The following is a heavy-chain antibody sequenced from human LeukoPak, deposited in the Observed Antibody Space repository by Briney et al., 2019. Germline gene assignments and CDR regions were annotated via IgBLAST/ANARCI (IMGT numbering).Heavy chain of an antibody. J-gene: IGHJ4*02. CDR2: ISGSGGST. CDR3: AKDRPCINDVCHGDFDY. D-gene: IGHD2-8*01. V-gene: IGHV3-23*01. Sequence: PGGSLRLSCAASGFIFSSYAMSWVRQAPGKGLEWVSTISGSGGSTYCADSVKGRFTISRDNSKNTVYLQMNSLRAEDTAVYYCAKDRPCINDVCHGDFDYWGQGTLVTVSS. CDR1: GFIFSSYA.